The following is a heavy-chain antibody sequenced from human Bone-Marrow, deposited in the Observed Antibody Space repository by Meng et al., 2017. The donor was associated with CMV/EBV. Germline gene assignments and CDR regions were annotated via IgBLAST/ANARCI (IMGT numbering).Heavy chain of an antibody. D-gene: IGHD3-22*01. CDR3: ARGDDYYDSSGLDC. Sequence: GESLKISCAASGFTFSSYSMNWVRQAPGKGLEWVSSISSSSSYIYYADSVKGRFTISRDNAKNSLYLQMNSLRAEDTAVYYCARGDDYYDSSGLDCWGQGTLVTVSS. J-gene: IGHJ4*02. CDR2: ISSSSSYI. CDR1: GFTFSSYS. V-gene: IGHV3-21*01.